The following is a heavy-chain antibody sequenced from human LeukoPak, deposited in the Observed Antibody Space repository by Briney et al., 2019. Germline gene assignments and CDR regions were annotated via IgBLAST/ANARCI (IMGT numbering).Heavy chain of an antibody. CDR1: GGSFSGYY. CDR3: ARGAVRYYGSGSYYPHFDY. J-gene: IGHJ4*02. D-gene: IGHD3-10*01. V-gene: IGHV4-34*01. Sequence: SETLSLTCAVYGGSFSGYYWSWIRQPPGQGLEWIGEISYSGIINYNPSLKSRVSISVDTSKNQFSLKLSSVTAADTAVYYCARGAVRYYGSGSYYPHFDYWGQGTLVTVSS. CDR2: ISYSGII.